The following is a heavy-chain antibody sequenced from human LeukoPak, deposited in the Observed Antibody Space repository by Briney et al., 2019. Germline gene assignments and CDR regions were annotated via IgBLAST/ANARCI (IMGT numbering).Heavy chain of an antibody. CDR2: ISWNSGSI. CDR1: GFTFSSYA. Sequence: GGSLRLSCAASGFTFSSYAMHWVRQAPGKGLEWVSGISWNSGSIGYADSVKGRFTISRDNAKNSLYLQMNSLRAEDTALYYCAKDMSYDSSGYYPRWGQGTLVTVSS. CDR3: AKDMSYDSSGYYPR. J-gene: IGHJ4*02. D-gene: IGHD3-22*01. V-gene: IGHV3-9*01.